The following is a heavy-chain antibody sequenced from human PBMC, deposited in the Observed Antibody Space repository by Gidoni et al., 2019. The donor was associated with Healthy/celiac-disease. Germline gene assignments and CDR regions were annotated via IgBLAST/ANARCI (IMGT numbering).Heavy chain of an antibody. CDR2: INPNSGGT. CDR1: GYTFTGYY. J-gene: IGHJ4*02. Sequence: QVQLVQSGAEVKKPGASVKVSCKASGYTFTGYYMHWVRQAPGQGLEWMGWINPNSGGTNYAQKFQGRVTMTRDTSISTAYMELSRLRSDDTAVYYCARGDPPKQFTVSVAGDYWGQGTLVTVSS. V-gene: IGHV1-2*02. D-gene: IGHD6-19*01. CDR3: ARGDPPKQFTVSVAGDY.